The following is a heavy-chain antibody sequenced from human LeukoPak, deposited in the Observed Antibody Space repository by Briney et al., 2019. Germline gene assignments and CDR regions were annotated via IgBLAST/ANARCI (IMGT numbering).Heavy chain of an antibody. CDR3: ARRGYPVYYYYMDV. D-gene: IGHD5-12*01. Sequence: LRASVKVSCKASGYTFTSYGISWVRQAPGQGLEWMGWISADNGKTNYAQKLQGRVTMTTDTSTTTAYMELRSLRSDDTAVYYCARRGYPVYYYYMDVWGKGTTVTISS. J-gene: IGHJ6*03. CDR1: GYTFTSYG. CDR2: ISADNGKT. V-gene: IGHV1-18*01.